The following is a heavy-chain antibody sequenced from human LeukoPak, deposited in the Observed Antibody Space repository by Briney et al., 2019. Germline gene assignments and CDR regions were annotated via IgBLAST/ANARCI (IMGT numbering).Heavy chain of an antibody. CDR3: AREEYSSDWYGHDS. Sequence: SETLSLTCTVSGGSISSTNYYWAWIRQPPGRGLEWIGSIYFTGTTFNNPSLKSRVTPSVDPSKNQFSLRLTSVTAADTAFYYCAREEYSSDWYGHDSWGQGTLVTVSS. V-gene: IGHV4-39*07. CDR2: IYFTGTT. J-gene: IGHJ4*02. D-gene: IGHD6-13*01. CDR1: GGSISSTNYY.